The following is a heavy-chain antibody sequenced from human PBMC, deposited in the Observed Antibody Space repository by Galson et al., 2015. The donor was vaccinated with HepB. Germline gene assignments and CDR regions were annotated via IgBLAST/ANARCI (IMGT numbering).Heavy chain of an antibody. CDR2: IYYSGST. CDR3: ARGALGSSGYFLDY. D-gene: IGHD3-22*01. V-gene: IGHV4-30-4*08. Sequence: LSLTCTVSGGSVSSGSYYWSWIRQPPGKGLEWIGYIYYSGSTYYNPSLKSRVTISVDTSKNQFSLKLSSVTAADTAVYYCARGALGSSGYFLDYWGQGTLVTVSS. J-gene: IGHJ4*02. CDR1: GGSVSSGSYY.